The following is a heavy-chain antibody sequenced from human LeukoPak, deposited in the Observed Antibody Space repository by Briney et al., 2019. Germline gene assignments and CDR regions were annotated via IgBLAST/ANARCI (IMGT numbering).Heavy chain of an antibody. CDR2: IIPIFGTA. Sequence: GASVKVSCKASGGTFSSYAINWVRQAPGQGLEWMGGIIPIFGTANYAQKFQGRVTITADESTSTAYMELSSLRSEDTAVYYCARICGGDCYWNWFDPWGQGTLVTVSS. J-gene: IGHJ5*02. V-gene: IGHV1-69*13. D-gene: IGHD2-21*01. CDR3: ARICGGDCYWNWFDP. CDR1: GGTFSSYA.